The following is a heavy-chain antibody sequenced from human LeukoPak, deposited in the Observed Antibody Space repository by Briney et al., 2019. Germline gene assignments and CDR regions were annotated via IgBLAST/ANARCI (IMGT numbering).Heavy chain of an antibody. J-gene: IGHJ4*02. CDR1: GYTFTSYY. D-gene: IGHD1-26*01. CDR3: TRPKDSGSHLFLFDY. CDR2: INPSDGST. Sequence: ASVKVSCKASGYTFTSYYMHWVRQAPGQGFEWMGIINPSDGSTNYAQKFQGRVTMTRDRSRSTVYLELSSLRSEDTAVYYCTRPKDSGSHLFLFDYWGQGTLVTVSS. V-gene: IGHV1-46*01.